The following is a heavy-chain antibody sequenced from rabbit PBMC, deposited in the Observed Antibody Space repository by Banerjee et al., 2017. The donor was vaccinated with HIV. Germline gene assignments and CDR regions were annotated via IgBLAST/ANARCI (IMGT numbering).Heavy chain of an antibody. Sequence: QEQLEESGGGLVKPEGSLTLTCKASGFTLSSYWMWWVRQAPGKGLELIACISISKGNTNYASWVDGRFTISSDNAQNTVDLQMNSLTAVDRATYFCARSDSSDWAFNLWGPGTLVTVS. CDR2: ISISKGNT. J-gene: IGHJ4*01. CDR3: ARSDSSDWAFNL. V-gene: IGHV1S47*01. CDR1: GFTLSSYW. D-gene: IGHD4-1*01.